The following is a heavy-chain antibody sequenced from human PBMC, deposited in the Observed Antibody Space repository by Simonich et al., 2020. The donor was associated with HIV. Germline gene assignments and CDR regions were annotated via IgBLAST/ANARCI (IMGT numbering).Heavy chain of an antibody. CDR1: GFTCSSYA. CDR2: ISYDGSNK. V-gene: IGHV3-30*07. D-gene: IGHD3-16*01. Sequence: QVQLVESGGGVVQPGRSLRLSCAASGFTCSSYAMHWVRQAPGKGLEWVAVISYDGSNKCYADSVKGRFTISRDNSKNTLYLQMNSLRAEDTAVYYCASGGSISSVWADDYWGQGTLVTVSS. CDR3: ASGGSISSVWADDY. J-gene: IGHJ4*02.